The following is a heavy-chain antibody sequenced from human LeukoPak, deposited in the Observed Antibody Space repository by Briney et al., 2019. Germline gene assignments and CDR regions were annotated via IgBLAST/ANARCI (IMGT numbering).Heavy chain of an antibody. J-gene: IGHJ6*03. Sequence: SETLSLTCTVSGGSISSSSYYWGWIRQPPGKGLEWIGSIYYSGSTYYNPSLKSRVTISVDTSKNQFSLKLSSVTAADTAVYYCASYPHPYYYYYMDVWGKGTTVTISS. D-gene: IGHD3-16*02. CDR3: ASYPHPYYYYYMDV. CDR1: GGSISSSSYY. V-gene: IGHV4-39*01. CDR2: IYYSGST.